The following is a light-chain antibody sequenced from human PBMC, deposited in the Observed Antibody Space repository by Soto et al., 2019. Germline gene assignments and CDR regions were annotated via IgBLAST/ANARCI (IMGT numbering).Light chain of an antibody. J-gene: IGLJ1*01. Sequence: QSVLTQPPSVSGAPGQRVTISCTGRSSNIGAGYDVHWYQQLPGTAPKLLIYGNSNRPSGVPDRFSGSKSGTSASLAITGLQAEDEADYYCHSYDSSLSGYVFGTGTKLTVL. CDR1: SSNIGAGYD. CDR2: GNS. V-gene: IGLV1-40*01. CDR3: HSYDSSLSGYV.